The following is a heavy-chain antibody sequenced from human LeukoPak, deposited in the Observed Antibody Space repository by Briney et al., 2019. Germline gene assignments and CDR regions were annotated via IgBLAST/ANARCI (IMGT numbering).Heavy chain of an antibody. Sequence: PSQTLSLTCTVSSGPLNNYYWTCIRHPPAKGLEGSGDISYTGSTNYNPSLTSRVTISMDTPKNHIFLRLRSLTAADTAVYYCARHRTTHVLPSEGFRYGQNWFDPWGQGTRVTVSS. D-gene: IGHD1-1*01. CDR1: SGPLNNYY. CDR2: ISYTGST. CDR3: ARHRTTHVLPSEGFRYGQNWFDP. V-gene: IGHV4-59*08. J-gene: IGHJ5*02.